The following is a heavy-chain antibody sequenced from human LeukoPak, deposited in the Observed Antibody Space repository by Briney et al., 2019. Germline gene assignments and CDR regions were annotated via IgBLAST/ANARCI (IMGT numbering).Heavy chain of an antibody. CDR3: ARDLDSFSSGWYVSRV. V-gene: IGHV1-46*01. D-gene: IGHD6-19*01. J-gene: IGHJ4*02. Sequence: ASVKVSCKASGYTFTSYYMHWVRQAPGQGLEWMGIINPSGGSTSYAQKFQGRVTITRDTSASTAYMELSSLRSEDMAVYYCARDLDSFSSGWYVSRVWGQGTLVTVSS. CDR2: INPSGGST. CDR1: GYTFTSYY.